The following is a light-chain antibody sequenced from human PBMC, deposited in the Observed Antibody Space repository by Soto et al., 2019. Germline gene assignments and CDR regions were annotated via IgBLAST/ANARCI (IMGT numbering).Light chain of an antibody. Sequence: QSALPKPASVSGSLGQSSTSSCAGTSRDDGGYNHDSWYQHHPGKAPKLMIYEVTNRPSGVSNRFSGSKSGNTASLTISGLQAGDKATYYCNSHTRSATRVFGTGTKFTVL. V-gene: IGLV2-14*01. CDR2: EVT. CDR3: NSHTRSATRV. J-gene: IGLJ1*01. CDR1: SRDDGGYNH.